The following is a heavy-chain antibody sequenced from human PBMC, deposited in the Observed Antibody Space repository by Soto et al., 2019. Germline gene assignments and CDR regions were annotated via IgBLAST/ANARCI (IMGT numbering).Heavy chain of an antibody. D-gene: IGHD6-6*01. V-gene: IGHV1-69*01. Sequence: QVQLVQSGAEVKKPGSSVKVSCKASGGIFSSYAISWLRQAPGQGLEWMGAVIPILGQAYYAQDLQDRVSITADEFTRTPYMELSSLRSEDTAVYFCARVGGIGAPPGTDYWGQGTLVTVSS. J-gene: IGHJ4*02. CDR1: GGIFSSYA. CDR2: VIPILGQA. CDR3: ARVGGIGAPPGTDY.